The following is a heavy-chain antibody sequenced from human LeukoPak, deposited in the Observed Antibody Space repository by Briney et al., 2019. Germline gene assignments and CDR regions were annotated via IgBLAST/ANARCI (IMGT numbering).Heavy chain of an antibody. CDR3: AKEVVPGTSRSFDY. CDR2: MKQDGSEK. V-gene: IGHV3-7*03. J-gene: IGHJ4*02. CDR1: GFTFSSYW. D-gene: IGHD2-2*01. Sequence: GGSLRLSCAASGFTFSSYWMSWVRQAPGKGLEWVANMKQDGSEKYYVDSVKGRFTISRDTSKNTLYLQMNSLRAEDTAIYYCAKEVVPGTSRSFDYWGQGTLVTVSS.